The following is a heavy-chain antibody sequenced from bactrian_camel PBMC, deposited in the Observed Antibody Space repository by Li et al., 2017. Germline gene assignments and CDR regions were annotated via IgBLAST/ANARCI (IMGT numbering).Heavy chain of an antibody. Sequence: HVQLVESGGGSVQAGESLRLSCVVSGGTFSTMTLAWFRQTPGKEREGVASIGRDGVADYANSAKGRFAISRDNAKKTVYLQMSGLKPEDTAMYYCAADLEGVCLERPEDPSEWKYWGQGTQVTVS. CDR2: IGRDGVA. CDR3: AADLEGVCLERPEDPSEWKY. V-gene: IGHV3S53*01. D-gene: IGHD8*01. J-gene: IGHJ4*01. CDR1: GGTFSTMT.